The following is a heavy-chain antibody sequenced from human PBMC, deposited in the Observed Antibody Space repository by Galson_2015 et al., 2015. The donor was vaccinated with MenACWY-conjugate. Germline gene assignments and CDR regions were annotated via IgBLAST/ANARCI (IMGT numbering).Heavy chain of an antibody. CDR3: ARARGSNAIPYYYDS. V-gene: IGHV4-31*03. Sequence: LSLTCIVSGGSINSGFNYWTWIRQHPGKGLEWIGYIFYSGTTYYNPSLPSLKSRIVMSLDTSRNQFSLNVNSMTAADTAIYYCARARGSNAIPYYYDSWGRGTLVTVSS. CDR1: GGSINSGFNY. CDR2: IFYSGTT. D-gene: IGHD4-11*01. J-gene: IGHJ4*02.